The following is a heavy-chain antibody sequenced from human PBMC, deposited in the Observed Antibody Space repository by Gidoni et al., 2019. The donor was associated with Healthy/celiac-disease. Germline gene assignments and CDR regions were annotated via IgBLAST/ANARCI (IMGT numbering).Heavy chain of an antibody. CDR3: ARTVDASVDY. J-gene: IGHJ4*02. D-gene: IGHD2-2*01. Sequence: QVQLQVSVPGLVKPSEPLSLTCTVCGGSIIRYYWSWIRQPPGKGLEWIGYIYYSGCTNYNPALKSRVTISVDTSKNQFSLKLSSVTAADTAVYYCARTVDASVDYWGQGTLVTVSA. CDR1: GGSIIRYY. CDR2: IYYSGCT. V-gene: IGHV4-59*01.